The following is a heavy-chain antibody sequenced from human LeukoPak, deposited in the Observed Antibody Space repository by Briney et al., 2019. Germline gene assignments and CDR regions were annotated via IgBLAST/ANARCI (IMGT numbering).Heavy chain of an antibody. CDR2: ISGSGGST. J-gene: IGHJ4*02. Sequence: PGGSLRLSCAASGFTFSSYAMSWVCQAPGKGLEWVSAISGSGGSTYYADSVKGRFSISRDNSKNTLYLQMNSLRAEDTAVYFCAREEYSYGLDYWGQGTLVTVSS. CDR1: GFTFSSYA. CDR3: AREEYSYGLDY. D-gene: IGHD5-18*01. V-gene: IGHV3-23*01.